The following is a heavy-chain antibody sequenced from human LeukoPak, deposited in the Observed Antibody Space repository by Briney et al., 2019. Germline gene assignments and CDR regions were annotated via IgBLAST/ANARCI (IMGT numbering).Heavy chain of an antibody. CDR1: GYSFSTYW. CDR3: ARHPFVWSKGAFDI. D-gene: IGHD2-21*01. Sequence: GESLKISCKGSGYSFSTYWIGWVRQMPGKGLKWMGIIYPGDSDTRYSPSFQGQVTISADKSISTAYLQWSSLKASDTAMYYCARHPFVWSKGAFDIWGQGTMVTVSS. J-gene: IGHJ3*02. V-gene: IGHV5-51*01. CDR2: IYPGDSDT.